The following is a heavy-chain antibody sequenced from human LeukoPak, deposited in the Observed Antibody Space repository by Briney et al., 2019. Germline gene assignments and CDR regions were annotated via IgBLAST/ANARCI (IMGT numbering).Heavy chain of an antibody. J-gene: IGHJ6*03. Sequence: ASVKVSCKASGYTFTSYATNWVRQAPGQGLEWMGWINTNTGNPTYAQGFTGRFVFSLDTSVSTAYLQISSLKAEDTAVYYCARAGETFYGSVHYYYYMDVWGKGTTVTVSS. CDR3: ARAGETFYGSVHYYYYMDV. CDR2: INTNTGNP. V-gene: IGHV7-4-1*02. CDR1: GYTFTSYA. D-gene: IGHD3-10*01.